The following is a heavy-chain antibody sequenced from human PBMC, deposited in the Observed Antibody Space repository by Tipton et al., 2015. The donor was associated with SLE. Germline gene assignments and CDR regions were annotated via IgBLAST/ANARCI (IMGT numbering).Heavy chain of an antibody. D-gene: IGHD3-16*01. CDR3: AVRYLMTLTSDKKLEY. V-gene: IGHV1-24*01. Sequence: QVQLVQSGAEVKKPGASVKVSCKVSGYKLIELSMHWVRQAPGKGLEWMGGFDPEDGETMYAQKFQGRVTMTEDTSTDTAYMELSSLGSEDTAVYYCAVRYLMTLTSDKKLEYWGQGTLVTVSS. CDR2: FDPEDGET. J-gene: IGHJ4*02. CDR1: GYKLIELS.